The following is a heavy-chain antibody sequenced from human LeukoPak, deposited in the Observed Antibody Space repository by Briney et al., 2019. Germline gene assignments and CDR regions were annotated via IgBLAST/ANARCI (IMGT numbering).Heavy chain of an antibody. J-gene: IGHJ6*02. V-gene: IGHV1-69*05. CDR3: AREFWGTMVRGAAMDV. D-gene: IGHD3-10*01. CDR2: IIPIFGTA. Sequence: GASVKVSCKASGGTFSIYAVSWVRQAPGQGLEWMGRIIPIFGTASYAQKFQGRVTMTRDTSTSTAYMELSSLRSEDTAVYYCAREFWGTMVRGAAMDVWGQGTTVTVSS. CDR1: GGTFSIYA.